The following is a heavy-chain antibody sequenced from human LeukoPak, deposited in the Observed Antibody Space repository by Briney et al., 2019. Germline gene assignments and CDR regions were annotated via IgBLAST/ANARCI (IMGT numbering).Heavy chain of an antibody. CDR2: INHSGST. J-gene: IGHJ4*02. Sequence: PSETLSLTCAVYGGSLSGYYWSWIRQPPGKGLEWIGEINHSGSTNYNPSLKSRVTISVDTSKNQFSLKLSSVTAADTAVYYCASSKLWFGELLYDNYWGQGTLVTVSS. D-gene: IGHD3-10*01. CDR1: GGSLSGYY. CDR3: ASSKLWFGELLYDNY. V-gene: IGHV4-34*01.